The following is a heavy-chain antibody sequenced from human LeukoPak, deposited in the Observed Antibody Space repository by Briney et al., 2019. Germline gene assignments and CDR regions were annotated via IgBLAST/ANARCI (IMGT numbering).Heavy chain of an antibody. D-gene: IGHD6-13*01. V-gene: IGHV4-34*01. Sequence: KASETLSLTCAVYGGSFSGYYWSWIRQPPGKGLEWIGEINHRGSTNYNPSLKSRVTISVDTSKNQFSLKLSSVTAADTAVHYCARDGERTAAGTSQGHYWGQGTLVTVSS. CDR1: GGSFSGYY. CDR3: ARDGERTAAGTSQGHY. J-gene: IGHJ4*02. CDR2: INHRGST.